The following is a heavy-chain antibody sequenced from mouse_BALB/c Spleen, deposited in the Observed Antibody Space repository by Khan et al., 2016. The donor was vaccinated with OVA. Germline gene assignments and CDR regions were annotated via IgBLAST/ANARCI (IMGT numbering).Heavy chain of an antibody. V-gene: IGHV1-15*01. CDR2: FHPGSGGT. CDR1: GYTFTDYE. D-gene: IGHD2-13*01. Sequence: QVQLKESGAELVRPGASVKLSCKALGYTFTDYEMHWVKQTPVHGLEWIGTFHPGSGGTAYNQKFKGKATLTADKSSSTAYMELSSLTSEDSAVLYCTREYGDYNWYFDVWGAGTTVTVSS. J-gene: IGHJ1*01. CDR3: TREYGDYNWYFDV.